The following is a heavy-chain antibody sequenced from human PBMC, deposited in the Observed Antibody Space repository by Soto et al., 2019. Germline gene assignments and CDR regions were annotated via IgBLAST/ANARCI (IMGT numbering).Heavy chain of an antibody. V-gene: IGHV3-23*01. J-gene: IGHJ3*01. CDR3: AKDPNGDYVGAFDD. CDR1: XXTFSNYA. Sequence: EVQLLESGGGLVQPGGSLRLSCAGSXXTFSNYAMVWVRQAPGKGLEWVSAISGGGGGAHYADSVRGRFSISRDNSKNTLYLQMNSMRAEDTALYYCAKDPNGDYVGAFDDXGPGTMVTVSS. CDR2: ISGGGGGA. D-gene: IGHD4-17*01.